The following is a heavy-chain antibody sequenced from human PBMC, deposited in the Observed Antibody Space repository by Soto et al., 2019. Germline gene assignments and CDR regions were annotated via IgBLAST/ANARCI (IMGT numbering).Heavy chain of an antibody. CDR3: SGVRGGSGSYQWSKTDYYYGMDV. J-gene: IGHJ6*02. Sequence: QVQLQESGPGLVKPSETLSLTCTVSGGSVSSGSYYWSWSRQPPGKGLEWIGYIYYSGSTNYNPYLKRRGTISVDTSKNQFSLELSSVTAADTAVYECSGVRGGSGSYQWSKTDYYYGMDVWGQGTTVTVSS. CDR2: IYYSGST. CDR1: GGSVSSGSYY. V-gene: IGHV4-61*01. D-gene: IGHD1-26*01.